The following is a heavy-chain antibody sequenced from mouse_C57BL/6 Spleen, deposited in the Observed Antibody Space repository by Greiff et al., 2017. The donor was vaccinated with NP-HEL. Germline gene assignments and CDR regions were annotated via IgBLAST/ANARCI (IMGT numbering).Heavy chain of an antibody. Sequence: EVKLVESGGDLVKPGGSLKLSCAASGFTFSSYGMSWVRQTPDKRLEWVATISSGGSYTYYPDSVKGRFTITRDNAKNTLYLHMSSLTSEDTAMYTSARQDYGSSPYWYFDVWGTGTTVTVSS. CDR2: ISSGGSYT. J-gene: IGHJ1*03. D-gene: IGHD1-1*01. CDR3: ARQDYGSSPYWYFDV. CDR1: GFTFSSYG. V-gene: IGHV5-6*01.